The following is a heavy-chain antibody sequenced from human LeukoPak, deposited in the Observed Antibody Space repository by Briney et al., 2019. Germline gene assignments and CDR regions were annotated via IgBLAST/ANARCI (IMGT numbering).Heavy chain of an antibody. V-gene: IGHV4-34*01. J-gene: IGHJ4*02. CDR1: GGSFSGYY. Sequence: SETLSLTCAVYGGSFSGYYWSWIRQPPGKGLEWIGEINHSGSTNYNPSLKSRVTISVDTSKNQFSLKLSSVTAADTAVYYCARVSRSYVDYWGQGTLVTVSS. D-gene: IGHD2/OR15-2a*01. CDR2: INHSGST. CDR3: ARVSRSYVDY.